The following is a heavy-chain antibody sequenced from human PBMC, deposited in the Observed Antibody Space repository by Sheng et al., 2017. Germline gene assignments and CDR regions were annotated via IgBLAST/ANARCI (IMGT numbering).Heavy chain of an antibody. D-gene: IGHD2-21*02. Sequence: QVQLVESGGGVVQPGRSLRLSCAASGFTFSSYAMHWVRQAPGKGLEWVAVISYDGSNKYYADSVKGRFTISRDNSKNTLYLQMNSLRAEDTAVYYCARGGVVVVVTALHYFDYWGQGTLVTVSS. CDR1: GFTFSSYA. J-gene: IGHJ4*02. CDR3: ARGGVVVVVTALHYFDY. V-gene: IGHV3-30*04. CDR2: ISYDGSNK.